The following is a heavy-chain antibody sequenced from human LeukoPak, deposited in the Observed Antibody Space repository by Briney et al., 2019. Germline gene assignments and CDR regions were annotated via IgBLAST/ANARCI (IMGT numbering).Heavy chain of an antibody. CDR3: ARGEDYYDSSGYYYQE. CDR1: GFTFSSYW. Sequence: GGSLRLSCAASGFTFSSYWMSWVRQAPGKGLEWVANIKQDGSEKYYVDSVKGRFTISRDNAKNSLYLQMNSLRAEDTAVYYCARGEDYYDSSGYYYQEWGQGTLVTVSS. D-gene: IGHD3-22*01. CDR2: IKQDGSEK. J-gene: IGHJ4*02. V-gene: IGHV3-7*01.